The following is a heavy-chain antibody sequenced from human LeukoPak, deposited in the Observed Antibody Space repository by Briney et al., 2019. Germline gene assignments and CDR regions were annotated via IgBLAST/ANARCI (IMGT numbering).Heavy chain of an antibody. D-gene: IGHD3-10*01. CDR2: IYYSGST. J-gene: IGHJ4*02. CDR3: VRDRNYYCSGSSLDY. Sequence: SQTLSLTCTVSGGSISSGGYYWSWIRQHPGKGLEWIGYIYYSGSTYYNPSLNSRVTISVDTSKNQFSLKLSSVTAADTAEYYCVRDRNYYCSGSSLDYWGQGTLVTVSS. V-gene: IGHV4-31*03. CDR1: GGSISSGGYY.